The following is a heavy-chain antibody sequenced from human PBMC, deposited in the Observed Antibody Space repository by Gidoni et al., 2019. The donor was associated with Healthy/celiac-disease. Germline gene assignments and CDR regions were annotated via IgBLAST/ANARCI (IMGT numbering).Heavy chain of an antibody. CDR3: ARHRAAAGTGRGFDY. CDR2: ISYDGSNK. J-gene: IGHJ4*02. D-gene: IGHD6-13*01. CDR1: GFTFSGYA. V-gene: IGHV3-30-3*01. Sequence: QVQLVESGGGVVQPGRSLRLSCSASGFTFSGYAMHWVRQAPGKGLEWVAVISYDGSNKYYADSVKGRFTISRDNSKNTLYLQMNSLRAEDTAVYYCARHRAAAGTGRGFDYWGQGTLVTVSS.